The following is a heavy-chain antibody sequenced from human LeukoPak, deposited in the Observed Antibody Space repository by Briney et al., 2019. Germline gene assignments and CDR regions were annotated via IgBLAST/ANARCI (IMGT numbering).Heavy chain of an antibody. D-gene: IGHD2-15*01. CDR1: GGSISSSNW. CDR3: ARGVVAAPQTFDY. CDR2: IYHSGST. Sequence: SGTLSLTCAVSGGSISSSNWWGWVRQPPGKGLEWIGEIYHSGSTNYNPSLKSRVTISVDKSKNQFSLKLSSVTAADTAVYYCARGVVAAPQTFDYWGQGTLVTVSS. V-gene: IGHV4-4*02. J-gene: IGHJ4*02.